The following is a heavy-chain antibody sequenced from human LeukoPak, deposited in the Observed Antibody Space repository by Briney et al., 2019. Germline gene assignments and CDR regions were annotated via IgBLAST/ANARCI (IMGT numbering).Heavy chain of an antibody. V-gene: IGHV3-30*02. CDR3: AKNAATYYYDSSGYYDHLDY. CDR1: GFAFSSYG. J-gene: IGHJ4*02. D-gene: IGHD3-22*01. Sequence: GGSLRLSCATSGFAFSSYGMHWVRQAPGKGLEWVGFIRYDGTIKYYADSMKGRFTISRDNSKNTLYLQMNTLRADDTAVHYCAKNAATYYYDSSGYYDHLDYWGQGTLVTVSS. CDR2: IRYDGTIK.